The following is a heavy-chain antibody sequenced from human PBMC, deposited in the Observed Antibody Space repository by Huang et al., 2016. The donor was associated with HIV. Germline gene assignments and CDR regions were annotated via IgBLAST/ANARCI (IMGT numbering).Heavy chain of an antibody. Sequence: QVQLVQSGGEVKKTGASVKVTCKASGYTFITSGINWVRQAPGQGVEWMGWISPNSGDTKFARKFQGRVTMTTDTSTSTVYIVLRSLKSDDTATYYCARQGFGRSDAFDVWGQGTMITVSS. D-gene: IGHD3-10*01. V-gene: IGHV1-18*01. CDR1: GYTFITSG. J-gene: IGHJ3*01. CDR2: ISPNSGDT. CDR3: ARQGFGRSDAFDV.